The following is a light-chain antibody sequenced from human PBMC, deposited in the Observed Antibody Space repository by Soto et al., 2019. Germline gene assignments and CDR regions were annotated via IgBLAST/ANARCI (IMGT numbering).Light chain of an antibody. CDR1: QGISTH. Sequence: DIQMTQSPSSLSASVGDRVTITCRASQGISTHLNWYQQKPGKAPKLLIYAASSLQSGVPSRFSGSGSETDFILTISSLQPEDFATYSCQQSYSTTWTFGQGTKVDIK. CDR2: AAS. V-gene: IGKV1-39*01. J-gene: IGKJ1*01. CDR3: QQSYSTTWT.